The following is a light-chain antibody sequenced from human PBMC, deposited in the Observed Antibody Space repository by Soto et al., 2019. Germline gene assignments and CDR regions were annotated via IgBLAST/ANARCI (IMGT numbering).Light chain of an antibody. CDR3: QQYGSS. V-gene: IGKV3-20*01. CDR1: QSVSSSY. CDR2: GAS. Sequence: EIVLTQSPGTLSLSPGARATLSCSASQSVSSSYLAWYQQKPGQAPRLLIYGASSRATGSPDWFSGSGSGTDFTLTISRLEPEDFAVYYCQQYGSSFGQGTKLEIK. J-gene: IGKJ2*01.